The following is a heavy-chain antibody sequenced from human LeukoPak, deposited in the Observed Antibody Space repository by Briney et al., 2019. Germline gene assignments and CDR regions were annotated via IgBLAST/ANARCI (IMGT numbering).Heavy chain of an antibody. CDR2: IIPMFGTV. J-gene: IGHJ4*01. V-gene: IGHV1-69*06. CDR1: GGTFSSFA. CDR3: ARDWGYSFGTGY. D-gene: IGHD5-18*01. Sequence: SVKVSCKASGGTFSSFAVSWVRQAPGQGLEWMGEIIPMFGTVNYAHKFRGRVTITADKTTSTAYMELSSLRSEDTAVYSCARDWGYSFGTGYWGQGTLVTVSS.